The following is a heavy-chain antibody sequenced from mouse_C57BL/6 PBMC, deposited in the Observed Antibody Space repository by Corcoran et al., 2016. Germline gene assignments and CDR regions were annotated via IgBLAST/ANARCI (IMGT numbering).Heavy chain of an antibody. J-gene: IGHJ2*01. Sequence: EVQLQQSGPELVKPGASVKISCKASGYTFTDYYMNWVKQSHGKSLEWIGDINPNNGGTSYNQKFKGKATLTVDKSSSTAYMELRSLTSEDSAVYYWARDPFDYWGQGTTLTVSS. CDR1: GYTFTDYY. CDR3: ARDPFDY. V-gene: IGHV1-26*01. CDR2: INPNNGGT.